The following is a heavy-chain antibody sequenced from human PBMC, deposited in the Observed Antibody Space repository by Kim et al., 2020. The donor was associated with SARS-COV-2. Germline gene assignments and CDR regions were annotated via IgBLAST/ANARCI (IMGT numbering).Heavy chain of an antibody. CDR3: ARDPLLGGGYFDY. CDR2: ISSSSSYI. D-gene: IGHD2-15*01. CDR1: GFTFSSYS. Sequence: GGSLRLSCAASGFTFSSYSMNWVRQAPGKGLEWVSSISSSSSYIYYADSVKGRFTISRDNAKNSLYLQMNSLRAEDTAVYYCARDPLLGGGYFDYWGQGTLVTVSS. J-gene: IGHJ4*02. V-gene: IGHV3-21*04.